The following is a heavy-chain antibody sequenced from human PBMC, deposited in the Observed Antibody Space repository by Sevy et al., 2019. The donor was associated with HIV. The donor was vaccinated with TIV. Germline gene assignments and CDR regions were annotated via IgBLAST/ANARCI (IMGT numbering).Heavy chain of an antibody. V-gene: IGHV3-30-3*01. CDR3: ARDIAAAGTAYYYYYGMDV. CDR1: GFTFSSYA. D-gene: IGHD6-13*01. J-gene: IGHJ6*02. CDR2: ISCDGSNK. Sequence: GGSLRLSCAASGFTFSSYAMHWVRQAPGKGLEWVAVISCDGSNKYYADSVKGRFTISRDNSKNTLYLQMNSLRAEDTAVYYCARDIAAAGTAYYYYYGMDVWGQGTTVTVSS.